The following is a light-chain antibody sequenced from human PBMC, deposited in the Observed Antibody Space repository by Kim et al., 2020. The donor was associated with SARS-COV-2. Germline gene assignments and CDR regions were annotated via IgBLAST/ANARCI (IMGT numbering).Light chain of an antibody. V-gene: IGKV1-39*01. CDR2: TAS. Sequence: ASVGDRVTITCRASQDINRYLNWYQQKPGKAPKLLIYTASSLQSGVPSRFTGSGSETDFTLTISSFQPEDFATYYCQQSYSAPRTFGQGTKVDIK. J-gene: IGKJ1*01. CDR3: QQSYSAPRT. CDR1: QDINRY.